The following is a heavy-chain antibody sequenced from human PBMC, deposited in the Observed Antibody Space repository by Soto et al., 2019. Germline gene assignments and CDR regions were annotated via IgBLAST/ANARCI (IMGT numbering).Heavy chain of an antibody. CDR2: IYYSGST. V-gene: IGHV4-31*03. CDR1: GGSISSGGYY. CDR3: ARVKIAGFDP. J-gene: IGHJ5*02. Sequence: TSETLSLTCTVSGGSISSGGYYWSWIRQHPGKGLEWIGHIYYSGSTYYNPSLKSRVTISVDTSKNQFSLKLSSVTAADTAVYYCARVKIAGFDPWGQGTLVTVSS.